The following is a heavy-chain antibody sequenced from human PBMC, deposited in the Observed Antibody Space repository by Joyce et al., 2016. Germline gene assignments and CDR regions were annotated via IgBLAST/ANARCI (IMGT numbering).Heavy chain of an antibody. V-gene: IGHV3-48*02. CDR1: GFMFNSYI. Sequence: EVQLVESGGDLVQPGGSLRLSCAASGFMFNSYIMNWVRQAPGKGREWISYISSSSDTIYYAESVKGRFTVSRDNAKNSLHLQMNSLRDEDTAIYYCARGNTYYYDTSGSFLDHWGQGTLVTVSS. CDR3: ARGNTYYYDTSGSFLDH. J-gene: IGHJ4*02. D-gene: IGHD3-22*01. CDR2: ISSSSDTI.